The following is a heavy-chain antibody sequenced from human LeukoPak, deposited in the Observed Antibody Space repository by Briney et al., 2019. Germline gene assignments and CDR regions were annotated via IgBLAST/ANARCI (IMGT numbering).Heavy chain of an antibody. D-gene: IGHD3-10*01. V-gene: IGHV4-39*01. CDR1: GGSIRSSYYY. CDR3: ARHYGP. CDR2: IYDSGST. Sequence: SETLSLTCTVSGGSIRSSYYYWGWIRQPPGKGLEWIRSIYDSGSTYYNPSLKSRVTISVDTSKNQFSLKLNSVTAADTAVYYYARHYGPWGQGTLVTVSS. J-gene: IGHJ5*02.